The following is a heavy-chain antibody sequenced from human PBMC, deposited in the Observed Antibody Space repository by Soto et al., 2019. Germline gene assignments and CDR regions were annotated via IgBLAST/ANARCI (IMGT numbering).Heavy chain of an antibody. CDR2: IYYSGNT. D-gene: IGHD3-22*01. CDR1: GGSISSGGYY. Sequence: QVQLQESGPGLVKPSQTLSLTCTVSGGSISSGGYYWSWIRQHPGKGLEWIGYIYYSGNTYYNPSLRRRVTISVDTSKNQFSLKLSSVTAADTAVYYCARGYYDSSGYSAPFDYWGQGTLVTVSS. V-gene: IGHV4-31*03. J-gene: IGHJ4*02. CDR3: ARGYYDSSGYSAPFDY.